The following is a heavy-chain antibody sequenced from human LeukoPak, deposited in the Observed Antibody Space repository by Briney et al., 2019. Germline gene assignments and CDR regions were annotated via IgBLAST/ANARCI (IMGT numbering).Heavy chain of an antibody. Sequence: GGSLRLSCAASGFTFSSYAMSWVRQAPGKGLEWVSAISGSGGSTYYADSVKGRFTISRDNSKNTLYLQMNSLRAEDTAVYYCAKDRLDSSSWYRSFDNWGQGTLVTVSS. CDR1: GFTFSSYA. D-gene: IGHD6-13*01. CDR2: ISGSGGST. V-gene: IGHV3-23*01. J-gene: IGHJ4*02. CDR3: AKDRLDSSSWYRSFDN.